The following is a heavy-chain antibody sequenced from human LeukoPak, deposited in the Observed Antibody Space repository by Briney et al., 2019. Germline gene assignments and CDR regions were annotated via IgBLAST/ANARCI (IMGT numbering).Heavy chain of an antibody. J-gene: IGHJ4*02. CDR1: GWSFSDYY. CDR3: ARGDWRYYFDY. CDR2: INHSGST. D-gene: IGHD3/OR15-3a*01. V-gene: IGHV4-34*01. Sequence: SYTLSLTCAVYGWSFSDYYWSWLRRPPGKGLEWIGGINHSGSTNYNPSLKSRVTISVNTSKNQFSLKLSSVTAADTAVYYCARGDWRYYFDYWGQGTLVTVSS.